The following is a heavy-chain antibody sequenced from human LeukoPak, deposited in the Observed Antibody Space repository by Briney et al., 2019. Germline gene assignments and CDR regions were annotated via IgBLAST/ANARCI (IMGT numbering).Heavy chain of an antibody. D-gene: IGHD5-12*01. CDR3: ARQGGATKFDY. Sequence: SETLSLTCAVSGYSISSGYYWGWIRQPPGKGREWIGSIYHSGSTYYNPSLKSRVTISVDTSKNQFSLKLSSVTAADTAVYYCARQGGATKFDYWGQGTLVTVSS. V-gene: IGHV4-38-2*01. CDR2: IYHSGST. J-gene: IGHJ4*02. CDR1: GYSISSGYY.